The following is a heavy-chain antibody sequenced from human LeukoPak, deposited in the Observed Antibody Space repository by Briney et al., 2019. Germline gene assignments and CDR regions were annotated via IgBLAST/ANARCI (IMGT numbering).Heavy chain of an antibody. J-gene: IGHJ4*02. V-gene: IGHV4-39*01. D-gene: IGHD6-13*01. Sequence: SETLSLTCTVSGASFSSSTYYWGWIRQPPGKGLEWIGSIYYSGSTYYNPSLKSRVTMSVDTSKNQFSLKLSSVTAADTAVYCARYAGGISATGTRPFDYWGQGTLVTVSS. CDR1: GASFSSSTYY. CDR2: IYYSGST. CDR3: ARYAGGISATGTRPFDY.